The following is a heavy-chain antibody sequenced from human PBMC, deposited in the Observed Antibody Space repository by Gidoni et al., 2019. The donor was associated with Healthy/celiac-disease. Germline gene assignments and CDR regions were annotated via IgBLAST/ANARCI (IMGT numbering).Heavy chain of an antibody. V-gene: IGHV1-18*01. CDR1: GYTFTSYG. CDR3: ARIYYDSSGPLFFDI. J-gene: IGHJ3*02. D-gene: IGHD3-22*01. Sequence: QVQLVQSGPEVKKPGASVKVSCKASGYTFTSYGISWVRQAPGQGLEWMGWISAYSGNTNNAQKFQGRVTMTTDTSTSTAYMELRSLRSDDTAVYYCARIYYDSSGPLFFDIWGQGTMVTVSS. CDR2: ISAYSGNT.